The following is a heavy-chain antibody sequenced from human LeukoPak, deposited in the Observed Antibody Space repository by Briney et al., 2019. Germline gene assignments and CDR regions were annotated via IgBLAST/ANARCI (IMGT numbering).Heavy chain of an antibody. CDR1: GYPFTTYG. V-gene: IGHV1-18*01. D-gene: IGHD3-22*01. CDR2: ISPYNGNT. CDR3: ATLAQDYYDSSGYL. J-gene: IGHJ4*02. Sequence: ASVKVSCKASGYPFTTYGISWLRQAPGQGLEWVGWISPYNGNTDYAQKVQGRVTMTTDTSTSTAHMQLRRLRSDDTAVYYCATLAQDYYDSSGYLWGQGTPLTVSS.